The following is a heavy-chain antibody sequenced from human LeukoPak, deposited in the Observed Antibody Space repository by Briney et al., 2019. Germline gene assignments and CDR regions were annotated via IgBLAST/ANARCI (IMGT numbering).Heavy chain of an antibody. CDR1: GFTFDDYA. V-gene: IGHV3-9*01. CDR2: ISWNSGSI. CDR3: AKGVSFDWLLSDY. J-gene: IGHJ4*02. Sequence: GRSLRLSCAASGFTFDDYAMHWVRQAPGKGLEWVSGISWNSGSIGYADSVKGRFTISRDNAKNSLYLQMNSLRAEDTALYYCAKGVSFDWLLSDYWGQGTLVTVSS. D-gene: IGHD3-9*01.